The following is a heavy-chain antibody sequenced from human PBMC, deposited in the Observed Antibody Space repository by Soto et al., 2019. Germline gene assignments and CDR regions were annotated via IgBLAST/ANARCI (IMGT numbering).Heavy chain of an antibody. CDR3: ARDRLWFGHYYRMDV. CDR2: IYSGGST. D-gene: IGHD3-10*01. J-gene: IGHJ6*02. Sequence: GGSLRLSCAASGFTVSSNYMSWVRQAPGKGLEWVSVIYSGGSTYYADSVKGRFTISRDNSKNTLYLQMNSLRAEDTAVYYCARDRLWFGHYYRMDVWGQGTTVTVSS. V-gene: IGHV3-53*01. CDR1: GFTVSSNY.